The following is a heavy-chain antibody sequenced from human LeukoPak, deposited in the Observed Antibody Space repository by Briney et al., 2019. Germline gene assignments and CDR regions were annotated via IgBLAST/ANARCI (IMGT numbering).Heavy chain of an antibody. Sequence: GSLRLSCAASGFTFSSYAMSWVRQAPGKGLEWVSAISGSGGSTYYADSVKGRFTISRDNSKNTLYLQMNSLRAEDTAVYYCAKDFRGGSSWYIDYWGQGTLVTVSS. CDR1: GFTFSSYA. CDR3: AKDFRGGSSWYIDY. D-gene: IGHD6-13*01. CDR2: ISGSGGST. V-gene: IGHV3-23*01. J-gene: IGHJ4*02.